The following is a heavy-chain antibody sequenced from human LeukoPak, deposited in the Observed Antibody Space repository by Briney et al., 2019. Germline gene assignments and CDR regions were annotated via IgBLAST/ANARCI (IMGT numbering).Heavy chain of an antibody. CDR3: ARDQGRFKDCGGDCYAAFDI. Sequence: PGGSLRLSCAASGFTFSSYEMNWVRQAPGKGLEWVSYISSSGSTIYYADSVKGRFTISRDNAKNSLYLQMNSLRAVDTAVYYCARDQGRFKDCGGDCYAAFDIWGQGTMVTVSS. J-gene: IGHJ3*02. V-gene: IGHV3-48*03. D-gene: IGHD2-21*02. CDR1: GFTFSSYE. CDR2: ISSSGSTI.